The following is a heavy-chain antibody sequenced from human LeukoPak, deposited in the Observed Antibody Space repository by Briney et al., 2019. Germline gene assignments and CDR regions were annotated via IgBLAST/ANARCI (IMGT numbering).Heavy chain of an antibody. CDR2: LYSDGNT. D-gene: IGHD1-14*01. Sequence: GGSLRLSCAAYGFTFSSYSMNWVRQAPGKGLEWVSVLYSDGNTKYADSVQGRFTISRDNSKNTLYLEMNSLSPDDTAVYYCARGVEPLAANTLAYWGQGTLVTVSS. CDR1: GFTFSSYS. J-gene: IGHJ4*02. CDR3: ARGVEPLAANTLAY. V-gene: IGHV3-53*01.